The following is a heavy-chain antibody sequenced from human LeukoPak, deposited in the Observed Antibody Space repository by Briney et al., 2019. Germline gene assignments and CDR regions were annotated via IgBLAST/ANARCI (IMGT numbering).Heavy chain of an antibody. Sequence: GESLKISCKGSGYSFTSYWIGWVRQMPGKGLEWMGIIYPGDSDTRYSPSFQGQVTISADKSISTAYLQWSSLEASDTAMYYCARVGCSGGSCYGDYYYYGMDVWGQGTTVTVSS. CDR2: IYPGDSDT. CDR1: GYSFTSYW. V-gene: IGHV5-51*01. CDR3: ARVGCSGGSCYGDYYYYGMDV. D-gene: IGHD2-15*01. J-gene: IGHJ6*02.